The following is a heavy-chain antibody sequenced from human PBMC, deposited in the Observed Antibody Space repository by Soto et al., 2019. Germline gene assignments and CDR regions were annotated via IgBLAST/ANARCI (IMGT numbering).Heavy chain of an antibody. CDR3: ARSSGWKGDY. CDR1: GFTFSDYW. V-gene: IGHV3-7*04. J-gene: IGHJ4*02. Sequence: EVQLVESGGGLVQPGGSLRLSCVASGFTFSDYWMNWVRQFPGKGLEWVSNIKQEGSEINYVDSVKGRFTVSRDNAKKSLYLEMNSLRAEDTAVYYCARSSGWKGDYWGQGILVTVSS. D-gene: IGHD1-1*01. CDR2: IKQEGSEI.